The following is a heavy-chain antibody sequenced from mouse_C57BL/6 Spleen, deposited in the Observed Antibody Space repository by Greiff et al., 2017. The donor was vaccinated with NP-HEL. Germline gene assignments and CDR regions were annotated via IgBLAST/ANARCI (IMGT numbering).Heavy chain of an antibody. J-gene: IGHJ4*01. CDR1: GYAFSSYW. CDR3: ARKGLRRGYYAMDY. Sequence: VQLVESGAELVKPGASVKISCKASGYAFSSYWMNWVKQRPGKGLEGIGQIYPGDGDTNYNGKFKGKATLTADKSSSTAYMQLSSLTSEDSAVYFCARKGLRRGYYAMDYWGQGTSVTVSS. D-gene: IGHD2-4*01. V-gene: IGHV1-80*01. CDR2: IYPGDGDT.